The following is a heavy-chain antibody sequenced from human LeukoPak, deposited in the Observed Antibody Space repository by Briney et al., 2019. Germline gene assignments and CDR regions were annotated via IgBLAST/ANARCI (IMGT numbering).Heavy chain of an antibody. J-gene: IGHJ4*02. V-gene: IGHV4-59*08. CDR3: ARAKPDWNAPDY. CDR1: GGPITSNL. CDR2: LYNTVNT. Sequence: SETLSLTCTVSGGPITSNLWSWIRQPPGKGLEWIGYLYNTVNTKYNPSLKSRATISGDTSKNQFSLKLNSLSAADTAVYYCARAKPDWNAPDYWGQGILVTVSS. D-gene: IGHD1-1*01.